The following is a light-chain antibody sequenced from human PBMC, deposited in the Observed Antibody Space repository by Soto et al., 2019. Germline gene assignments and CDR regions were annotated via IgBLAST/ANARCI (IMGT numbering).Light chain of an antibody. CDR1: QGVRSN. CDR2: AAS. CDR3: QQYDSWPPPWT. V-gene: IGKV3-15*01. J-gene: IGKJ1*01. Sequence: EIVMTQSPVTLSVSPGERATLSCRTSQGVRSNLAWYQQRPGQTPRLLFYAASTRATGVPARFSGSGSGTEFTLTISSLQSEDVAVYYCQQYDSWPPPWTFGQGTKVEIK.